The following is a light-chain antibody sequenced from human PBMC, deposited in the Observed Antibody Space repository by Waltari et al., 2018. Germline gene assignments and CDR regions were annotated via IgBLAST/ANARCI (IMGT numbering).Light chain of an antibody. CDR3: ATWDERLTGFWV. CDR1: SANVGTNS. CDR2: RDN. V-gene: IGLV1-47*01. Sequence: QSVLTQPPSASGTPGQTVTISCSGGSANVGTNSVSWYKQLHGVAPELLLDRDNQRPPGVPDRFSGSRSGTSASLAISGLRSDDEADYYCATWDERLTGFWVFGGVTRLTV. J-gene: IGLJ3*02.